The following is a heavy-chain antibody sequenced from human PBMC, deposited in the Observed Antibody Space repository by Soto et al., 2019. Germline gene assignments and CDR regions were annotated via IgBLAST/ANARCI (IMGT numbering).Heavy chain of an antibody. D-gene: IGHD3-9*01. Sequence: QVQLVQSGAEVKKPGSSVKVSCKASGGTFSSYTISWVRQAPGQGLEWMGRIIPILGIANYAQKFQGRVTITADXXTXTXXMELSSLRSEDTAVYYCARDGPDILTGSGANAFDISGQGTMVTVSS. CDR3: ARDGPDILTGSGANAFDI. CDR2: IIPILGIA. V-gene: IGHV1-69*08. J-gene: IGHJ3*02. CDR1: GGTFSSYT.